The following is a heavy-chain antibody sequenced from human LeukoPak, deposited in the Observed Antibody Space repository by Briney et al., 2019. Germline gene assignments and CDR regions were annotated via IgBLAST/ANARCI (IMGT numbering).Heavy chain of an antibody. CDR2: IYTGGRT. Sequence: RGSLRLSSAASGFTVSSNYMSCVRQGQGQGRGWGSDIYTGGRTYYADSVKGRFTISRDNSNTTLYPQMNSLRAEDTAVYYCASAKNYYYHTDVWGKGTTVTVSS. J-gene: IGHJ6*03. CDR1: GFTVSSNY. CDR3: ASAKNYYYHTDV. V-gene: IGHV3-53*01.